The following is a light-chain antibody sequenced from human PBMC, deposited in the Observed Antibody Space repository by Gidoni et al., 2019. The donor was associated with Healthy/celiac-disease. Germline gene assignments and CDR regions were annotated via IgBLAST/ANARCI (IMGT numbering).Light chain of an antibody. CDR1: QSISSH. CDR3: QQGYSTCWT. J-gene: IGKJ1*01. CDR2: AAS. Sequence: DIQMTQSPSSLSASVGDRVTITCRASQSISSHLNWYQQKPGKAPKHLIYAASSLPSGVPSRFSGRGSGTDFSLTISSLQPGDFATYYCQQGYSTCWTFGQGTKVEIK. V-gene: IGKV1-39*01.